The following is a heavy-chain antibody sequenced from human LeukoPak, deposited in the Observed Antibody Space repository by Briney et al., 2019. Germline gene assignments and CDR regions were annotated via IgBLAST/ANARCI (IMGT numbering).Heavy chain of an antibody. CDR2: IYNIGST. CDR3: ARVTLVATLDY. J-gene: IGHJ4*02. CDR1: GGSISSGGYY. V-gene: IGHV4-31*03. Sequence: SETLSLTCTVSGGSISSGGYYWSWIRQHPGKGLEWIGYIYNIGSTYYNPSLKSRLTISVDTSKNQFSLKLSSVTAADTAVYYCARVTLVATLDYRGQGTLVTVSS. D-gene: IGHD5-12*01.